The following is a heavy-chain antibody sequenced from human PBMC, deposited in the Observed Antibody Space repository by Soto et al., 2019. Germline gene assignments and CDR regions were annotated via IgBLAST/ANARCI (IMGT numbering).Heavy chain of an antibody. CDR1: GFTFSSYG. D-gene: IGHD3-16*01. V-gene: IGHV3-30*18. CDR2: ISYDVSNK. CDR3: AKYLGEEYPGAY. J-gene: IGHJ4*02. Sequence: QVQLVESGGGVVQPGRSLRLSCAASGFTFSSYGMHWVRQAPGKGLEWVAVISYDVSNKYYADSVKGRFTISRDNSKNTLDLQINSLRAEDTAVYYCAKYLGEEYPGAYWGQGTLVTVSS.